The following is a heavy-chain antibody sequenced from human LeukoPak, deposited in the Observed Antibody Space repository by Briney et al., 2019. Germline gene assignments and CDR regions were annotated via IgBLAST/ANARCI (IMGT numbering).Heavy chain of an antibody. V-gene: IGHV3-23*01. CDR2: LSGSGGST. CDR3: AKDVVDTAMDPMLDY. D-gene: IGHD5-18*01. Sequence: GGSLRLSCAASGFTVSSDAMSWVRQAPGKGLEGVSALSGSGGSTYYADSVKGRFTISRDNSKNTLYLQMNSLRAEDTAVYYCAKDVVDTAMDPMLDYWGQGPLVTVSS. J-gene: IGHJ4*02. CDR1: GFTVSSDA.